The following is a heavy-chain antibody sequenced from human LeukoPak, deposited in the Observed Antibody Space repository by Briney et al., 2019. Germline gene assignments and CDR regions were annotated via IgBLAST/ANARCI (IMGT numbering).Heavy chain of an antibody. V-gene: IGHV4-30-2*01. Sequence: SETLSLTCTVSGGSISSGGYYWSWIRQPPGKGLEWIGYIYRSGSTYYNPSLKSRVTISVDRSKNQFSLKLSSMTAADTAVYYCASVLRFLEWSYDAFDIWGQGTMVTVSS. J-gene: IGHJ3*02. D-gene: IGHD3-3*01. CDR1: GGSISSGGYY. CDR3: ASVLRFLEWSYDAFDI. CDR2: IYRSGST.